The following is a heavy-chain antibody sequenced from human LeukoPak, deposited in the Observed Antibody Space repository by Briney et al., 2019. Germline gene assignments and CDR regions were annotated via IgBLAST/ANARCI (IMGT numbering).Heavy chain of an antibody. V-gene: IGHV4-59*08. D-gene: IGHD5-18*01. J-gene: IGHJ4*02. CDR2: IYYSGST. CDR1: GGSISSYY. Sequence: SETLSLTCTVSGGSISSYYWSWIRQPPGKGLEWIGYIYYSGSTNYNPSLKSRVTISVDTSKNQLSLKLSSVTAADTAVYYCARHDRRGYSYGSDYWGQGTLVTVSS. CDR3: ARHDRRGYSYGSDY.